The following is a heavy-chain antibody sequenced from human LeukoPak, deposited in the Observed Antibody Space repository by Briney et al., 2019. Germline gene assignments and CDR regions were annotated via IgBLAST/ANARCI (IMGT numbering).Heavy chain of an antibody. J-gene: IGHJ4*02. D-gene: IGHD3-10*01. Sequence: SETLSLTCTVSGGSISSYYWSWIRQPPGKGLEWIGYIYYRGSTNYNPSLKSRVSISVDTAKNQFSLKLSSVTAADTAVYYCARGASRSVIWGQGTLVTVSS. CDR1: GGSISSYY. V-gene: IGHV4-59*01. CDR2: IYYRGST. CDR3: ARGASRSVI.